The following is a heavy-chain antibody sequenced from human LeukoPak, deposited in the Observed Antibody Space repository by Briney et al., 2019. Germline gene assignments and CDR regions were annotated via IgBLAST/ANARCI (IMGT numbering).Heavy chain of an antibody. Sequence: AGRSLRLSCAASGFTFDDYAMHWVRQASGKGLEWVSGISWNSGSIGYADSVKGRFTISRDNAKNSLYLQMNSLRAEDTALYYCVGTGGDSSGYFDYWGQGTLVTVSS. CDR3: VGTGGDSSGYFDY. CDR1: GFTFDDYA. CDR2: ISWNSGSI. J-gene: IGHJ4*02. V-gene: IGHV3-9*01. D-gene: IGHD3-22*01.